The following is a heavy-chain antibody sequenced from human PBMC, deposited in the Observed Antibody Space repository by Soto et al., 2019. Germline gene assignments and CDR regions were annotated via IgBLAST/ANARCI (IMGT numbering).Heavy chain of an antibody. D-gene: IGHD2-2*01. Sequence: QVQLVESGGGVVQPGRSLRLSCAASGFTISNYGMHRVRQAPGKGLEWVAVISYDGTITYYADSVKGRFTISRDNSKNTLYLQMNSLRTEDTAVYYCATTRVGPCSSSICFSGIFDGMDVWGQGTTVTVSS. CDR1: GFTISNYG. CDR3: ATTRVGPCSSSICFSGIFDGMDV. CDR2: ISYDGTIT. V-gene: IGHV3-30-3*01. J-gene: IGHJ6*02.